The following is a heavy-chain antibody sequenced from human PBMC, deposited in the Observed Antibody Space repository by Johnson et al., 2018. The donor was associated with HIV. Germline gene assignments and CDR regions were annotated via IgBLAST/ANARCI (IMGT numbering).Heavy chain of an antibody. Sequence: QVQLVESGGGLVKPGGSVRLSCVASGFIVTNYYMSWVRQAPGKGLEWVAFISYDGTDKYYADSVKGRFNISRDNSKNALYLQMNSLRSEDTAVYYCAKPPSMGADAFDIWGQGTMVTVSS. J-gene: IGHJ3*02. V-gene: IGHV3-30*18. CDR1: GFIVTNYY. D-gene: IGHD3-16*01. CDR3: AKPPSMGADAFDI. CDR2: ISYDGTDK.